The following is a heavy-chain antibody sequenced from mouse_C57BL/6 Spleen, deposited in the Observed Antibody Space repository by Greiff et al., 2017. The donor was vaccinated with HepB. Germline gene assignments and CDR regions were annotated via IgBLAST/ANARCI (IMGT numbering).Heavy chain of an antibody. CDR1: GFNINDYY. V-gene: IGHV14-4*01. J-gene: IGHJ1*03. CDR2: IYPDNGDT. D-gene: IGHD1-1*02. CDR3: TKGGYYRYFDV. Sequence: EVQLQQPGAELVRPGASVKLSCTASGFNINDYYMHWVKQRPEQGLEWIGRIYPDNGDTEYASKFQGKATITADKSSNTAYLQLSSLTSEDSAVYYGTKGGYYRYFDVWGTGTTVTVSS.